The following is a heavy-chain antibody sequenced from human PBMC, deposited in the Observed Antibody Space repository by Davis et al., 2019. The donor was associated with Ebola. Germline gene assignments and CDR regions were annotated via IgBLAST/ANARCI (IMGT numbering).Heavy chain of an antibody. J-gene: IGHJ6*02. CDR2: IDPSDSYT. D-gene: IGHD2-15*01. CDR1: GYSFTSYW. CDR3: ARRQRLGYCSGGSCYTTGYYYGMDV. Sequence: GESLKISCKGSGYSFTSYWISWVRQMPGKGLEWMGRIDPSDSYTNYSPSFQGHVTISADKSISTAYLQWSSLKASDTAMYYCARRQRLGYCSGGSCYTTGYYYGMDVWGQGTTVTVSS. V-gene: IGHV5-10-1*01.